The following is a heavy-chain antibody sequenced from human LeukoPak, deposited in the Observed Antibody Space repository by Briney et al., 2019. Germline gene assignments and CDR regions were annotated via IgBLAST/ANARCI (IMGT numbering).Heavy chain of an antibody. CDR1: GYTFTGHY. D-gene: IGHD3-22*01. CDR3: AREFSSSWFDY. J-gene: IGHJ4*02. V-gene: IGHV1-2*04. CDR2: INCNTGGT. Sequence: ASVQVSCKASGYTFTGHYMHWVRQAPGQGLEWMGWINCNTGGTNYAQNFQGWVRMTWDTSISTVYMELSRLRSDDTAVYYCAREFSSSWFDYWGQGTLVTVSS.